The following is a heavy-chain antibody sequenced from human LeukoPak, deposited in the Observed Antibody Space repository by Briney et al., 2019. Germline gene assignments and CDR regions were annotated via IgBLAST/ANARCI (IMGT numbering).Heavy chain of an antibody. CDR2: IYYSGST. CDR3: ARLIGHPMTVVMYWYFDL. J-gene: IGHJ2*01. Sequence: SETLSLTCTVSGGPISSGGYYWSWIRQHPGKGLEWIGYIYYSGSTYYNPSLKSRVTILLDTSKNQFPLKLSSVTAADTAVYYCARLIGHPMTVVMYWYFDLWGRGTLVTVSS. V-gene: IGHV4-31*03. CDR1: GGPISSGGYY. D-gene: IGHD3-22*01.